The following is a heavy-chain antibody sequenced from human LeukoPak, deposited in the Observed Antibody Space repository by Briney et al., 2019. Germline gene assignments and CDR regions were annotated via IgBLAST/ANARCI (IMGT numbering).Heavy chain of an antibody. J-gene: IGHJ6*03. CDR1: GFSISSYA. CDR3: ARVMPGVATSYMDV. Sequence: GGSLRLSCAASGFSISSYAMHWVRQAPGKGLEYVSAITSSGDSTYYANSVKGRFTISRDNAKNTLFLQMGSLRDEDMGVYYCARVMPGVATSYMDVWGKGTSVTVSS. D-gene: IGHD5-12*01. CDR2: ITSSGDST. V-gene: IGHV3-64*01.